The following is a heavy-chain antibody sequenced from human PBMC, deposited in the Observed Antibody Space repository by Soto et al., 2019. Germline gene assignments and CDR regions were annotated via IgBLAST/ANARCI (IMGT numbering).Heavy chain of an antibody. V-gene: IGHV3-30-3*01. CDR1: GFTFSSYA. CDR3: ARDQMRGWSSSWYGIAVAGNNYYYYGMDV. CDR2: ISYDGSNK. Sequence: GGSLRLSCAASGFTFSSYAMHWVRQAPGKGLEWVAVISYDGSNKYYADSVKGRFTISRDNSKNTLYLQMDSLRAEDTAVYYCARDQMRGWSSSWYGIAVAGNNYYYYGMDVWGQGTTVTVSS. D-gene: IGHD6-19*01. J-gene: IGHJ6*02.